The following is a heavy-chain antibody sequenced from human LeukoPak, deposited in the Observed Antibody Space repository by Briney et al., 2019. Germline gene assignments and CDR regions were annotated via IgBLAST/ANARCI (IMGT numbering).Heavy chain of an antibody. CDR2: ISSSGSTI. D-gene: IGHD6-19*01. V-gene: IGHV3-11*04. CDR1: GFSLANVW. CDR3: AKDIVGRITVTGSLGNSYIDY. Sequence: GGSLRLSCAASGFSLANVWLHWIRQAPGKGLEWVSYISSSGSTIYYADSVKGRFTISRDNAKNTLYLQMNSLRAEDTAVYYCAKDIVGRITVTGSLGNSYIDYWGQGTLVTVSS. J-gene: IGHJ4*02.